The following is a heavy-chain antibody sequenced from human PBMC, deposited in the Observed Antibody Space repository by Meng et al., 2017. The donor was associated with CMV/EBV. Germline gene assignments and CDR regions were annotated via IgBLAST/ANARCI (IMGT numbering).Heavy chain of an antibody. D-gene: IGHD3-16*01. CDR2: INWNSGDI. CDR3: AREPVSSY. V-gene: IGHV3-9*01. Sequence: SLKISCAASGFTFDDYAMHWVRQAPGKGLEWVSGINWNSGDIGYADSVKGRFTISRDNAKNSLYLQMNSLRAEDTAVYYCAREPVSSYWGQGTLVTVSS. J-gene: IGHJ4*02. CDR1: GFTFDDYA.